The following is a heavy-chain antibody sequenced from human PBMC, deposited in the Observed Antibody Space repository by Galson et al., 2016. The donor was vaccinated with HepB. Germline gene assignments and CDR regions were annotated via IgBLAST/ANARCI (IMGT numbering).Heavy chain of an antibody. J-gene: IGHJ4*02. CDR3: ARDLYSYGYRNYFDY. V-gene: IGHV4-4*07. CDR1: GGSISNYY. CDR2: TYTSGST. Sequence: ETLSLTCAVTGGSISNYYWSWIRQPAGKGLEWIGHTYTSGSTNYNPSLKSRVTMSVDTSKYQFSLKLSSVTAADTAVYYCARDLYSYGYRNYFDYWGQGTLVTVSS. D-gene: IGHD5-18*01.